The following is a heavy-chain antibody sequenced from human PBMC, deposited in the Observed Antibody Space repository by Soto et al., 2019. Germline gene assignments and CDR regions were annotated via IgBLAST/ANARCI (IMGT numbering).Heavy chain of an antibody. J-gene: IGHJ4*02. CDR2: IYYSGST. Sequence: SETLSLTCTVSGDSISSYYWSWIRQPPGKGLEWIGYIYYSGSTNYNPSLKSRVTISVDTSKNQFSLKLSSVTAADTAVYYCARLEYSGYDFGIRYWGQGTLVTVSS. V-gene: IGHV4-59*08. D-gene: IGHD5-12*01. CDR1: GDSISSYY. CDR3: ARLEYSGYDFGIRY.